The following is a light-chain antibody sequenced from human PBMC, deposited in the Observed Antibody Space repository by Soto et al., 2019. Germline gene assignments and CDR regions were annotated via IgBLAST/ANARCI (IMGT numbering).Light chain of an antibody. CDR1: SSDVGGYHY. CDR2: DVS. J-gene: IGLJ2*01. V-gene: IGLV2-14*01. CDR3: SSYTIISTLDVV. Sequence: QSALTQPASVSGSPGQSITISCTGTSSDVGGYHYVSWYQQHPGKAPKLMIYDVSNRPSGVSNRFSGSKSGNTASLTISVLQAEDEADYYCSSYTIISTLDVVFAGGTKVTVL.